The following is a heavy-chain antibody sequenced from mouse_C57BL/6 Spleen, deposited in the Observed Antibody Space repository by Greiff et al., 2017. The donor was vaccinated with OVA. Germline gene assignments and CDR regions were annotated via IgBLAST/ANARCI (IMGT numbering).Heavy chain of an antibody. CDR1: GYSFTGYY. J-gene: IGHJ2*01. D-gene: IGHD1-1*01. CDR2: INPSTGGT. V-gene: IGHV1-42*01. CDR3: ARSYYYGSSYVYFDY. Sequence: EVQLVESGPELVKPGASVKISCKASGYSFTGYYMNWVKQSPEKSLEWIGEINPSTGGTTYNQKFKAKATLTVDKSSSTAYMQLKSLTSEDSAVYYCARSYYYGSSYVYFDYWGQGTTLTVSS.